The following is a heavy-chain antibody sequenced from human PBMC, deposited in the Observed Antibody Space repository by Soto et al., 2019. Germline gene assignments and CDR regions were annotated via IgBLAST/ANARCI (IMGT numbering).Heavy chain of an antibody. CDR2: ISYDGSNK. CDR3: AKEEVGLYYYYGMDV. CDR1: GFTFSSYG. V-gene: IGHV3-30*18. Sequence: VQLVESGGGVVQPGRSLRLSCAASGFTFSSYGMHWVRQAPGKGLEWVAVISYDGSNKYYADSVKGRFTISRDNSKNTLYLQMNSLRAEDTAVYYCAKEEVGLYYYYGMDVWGQGTTVTVSS. J-gene: IGHJ6*02.